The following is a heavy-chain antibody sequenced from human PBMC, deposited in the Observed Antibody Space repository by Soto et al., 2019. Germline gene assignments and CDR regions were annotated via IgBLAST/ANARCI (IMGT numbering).Heavy chain of an antibody. D-gene: IGHD4-17*01. CDR1: GGSINSGGYY. V-gene: IGHV4-39*01. CDR3: ARHKSDYAIPNWFDP. J-gene: IGHJ5*02. Sequence: PSETLSLTCTVSGGSINSGGYYWSWIRQHPGKGLERIGYIFYSGSTYYNPSLKSRVTISVDTSKNQFSLKLSSVTAADTAVYYCARHKSDYAIPNWFDPWGQGTLVTVSS. CDR2: IFYSGST.